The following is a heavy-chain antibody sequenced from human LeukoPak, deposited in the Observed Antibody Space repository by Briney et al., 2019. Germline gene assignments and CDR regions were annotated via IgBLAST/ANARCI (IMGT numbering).Heavy chain of an antibody. CDR3: ARNGQDGTLGN. CDR2: INPSGGST. Sequence: GASVKVSCKASGYTFPSYYMHWVRQAPGQALEWRGIINPSGGSTIYAQKPQGRVTMTRDTSTSTVYMELRSLRSEDTAVYYWARNGQDGTLGNWGQGTLVTVSS. J-gene: IGHJ4*02. D-gene: IGHD1-1*01. V-gene: IGHV1-46*01. CDR1: GYTFPSYY.